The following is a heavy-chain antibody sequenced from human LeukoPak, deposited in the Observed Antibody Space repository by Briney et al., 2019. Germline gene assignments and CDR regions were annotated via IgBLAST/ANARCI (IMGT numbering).Heavy chain of an antibody. D-gene: IGHD6-13*01. CDR3: ARGGLVAAAGARNWFDP. CDR2: INPNDGST. J-gene: IGHJ5*02. V-gene: IGHV1-46*01. CDR1: TYTFTNNY. Sequence: ASVKVSCKASTYTFTNNYLHWVRQAPGQGLEWMGLINPNDGSTNYAQKLQGRVTMTTDTSTSTAYMELRSLRSDDTAVYYCARGGLVAAAGARNWFDPWGQGTLVTVSS.